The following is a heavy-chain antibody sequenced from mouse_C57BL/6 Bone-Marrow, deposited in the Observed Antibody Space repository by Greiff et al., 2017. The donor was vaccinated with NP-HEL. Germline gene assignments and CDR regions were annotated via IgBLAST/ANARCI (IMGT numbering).Heavy chain of an antibody. D-gene: IGHD3-2*02. CDR3: ARDRQLRLD. CDR1: GFTFSDFY. Sequence: EVKLMESGGGLVQSGRSLRLSCATSGFTFSDFYMEWVRQAPGKGLEWIAASRNKANDYTTEYSASVKGRFIVSRDTSQSILYLQMNALRAEDTAIYYCARDRQLRLDWGQGTTLTVSS. J-gene: IGHJ2*01. CDR2: SRNKANDYTT. V-gene: IGHV7-1*01.